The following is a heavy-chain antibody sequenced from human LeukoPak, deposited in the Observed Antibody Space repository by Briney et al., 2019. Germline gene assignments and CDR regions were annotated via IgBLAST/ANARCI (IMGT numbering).Heavy chain of an antibody. CDR2: ISGSGGST. D-gene: IGHD3-10*01. CDR1: GLTFSSYA. Sequence: SGGSLRLSCAASGLTFSSYAMSWVRQAPGKGLEWVSAISGSGGSTYYADSVKGRFTTSRDNSKNTLYLQMNSLRAEDTAVYYCAKGVKKEQPPVDYWGQGTLVTVSS. CDR3: AKGVKKEQPPVDY. V-gene: IGHV3-23*01. J-gene: IGHJ4*02.